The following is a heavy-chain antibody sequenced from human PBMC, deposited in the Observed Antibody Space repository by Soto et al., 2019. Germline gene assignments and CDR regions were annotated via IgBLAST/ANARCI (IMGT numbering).Heavy chain of an antibody. J-gene: IGHJ4*02. V-gene: IGHV1-69*13. Sequence: GXSVKVSCKASVGTFSSYAISWVRQAPGQGLEWMGGIIPIFGTANYAQKFQGRVTITADESTSTAYMELSSLRSEDTAVYYCARDLLDGYNDMDWGQGTLVTVSS. CDR3: ARDLLDGYNDMD. CDR1: VGTFSSYA. CDR2: IIPIFGTA. D-gene: IGHD3-9*01.